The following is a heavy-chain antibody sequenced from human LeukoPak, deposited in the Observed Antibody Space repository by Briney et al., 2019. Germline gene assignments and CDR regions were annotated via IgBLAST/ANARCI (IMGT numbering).Heavy chain of an antibody. V-gene: IGHV3-23*01. CDR3: ARDPSRGLYYFDH. CDR1: GFIFSSYA. D-gene: IGHD3/OR15-3a*01. J-gene: IGHJ4*02. Sequence: GGSLRLSCAASGFIFSSYAMNWVRQAPGKGLEWVSGIIGSGGSTYYADSVKGRFTISRDNSKNTLYLQMNSLRAEDTAVYYCARDPSRGLYYFDHWGQGTLVTVSS. CDR2: IIGSGGST.